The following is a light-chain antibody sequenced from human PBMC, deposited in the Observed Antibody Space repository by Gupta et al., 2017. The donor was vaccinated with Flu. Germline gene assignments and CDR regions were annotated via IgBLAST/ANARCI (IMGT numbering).Light chain of an antibody. J-gene: IGKJ2*03. Sequence: EVVLTQSPGTLSLSPGERVTLSCRASQSINSNYLAWYQQKPGQAPRLLIFSASSRATGIPDRFSGSASGTDFTLTINSLEPEHIALYYCQQDYDSRKSLGQGTKMELQ. V-gene: IGKV3-20*01. CDR3: QQDYDSRKS. CDR2: SAS. CDR1: QSINSNY.